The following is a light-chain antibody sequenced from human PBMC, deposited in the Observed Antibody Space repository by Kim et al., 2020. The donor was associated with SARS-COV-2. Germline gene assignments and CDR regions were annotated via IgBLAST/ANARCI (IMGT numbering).Light chain of an antibody. CDR1: QDVRGW. J-gene: IGKJ1*01. Sequence: ASDVDRATMTCRASQDVRGWLAWYQHKPGKAPKLLIYAASTLRSGVPPRFSGGGSGTQFTLTINDLQPDDFAAYFCQQSNTSPWTFGPGTRVDIK. V-gene: IGKV1-12*01. CDR3: QQSNTSPWT. CDR2: AAS.